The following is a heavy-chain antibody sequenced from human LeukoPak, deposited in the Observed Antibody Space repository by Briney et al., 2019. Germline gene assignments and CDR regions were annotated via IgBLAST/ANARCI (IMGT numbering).Heavy chain of an antibody. CDR1: GFTFGDYA. Sequence: GGSLRLSCTASGFTFGDYAMSWVRQAPGKGLEWVSAISGSGGSTYYADSVKGRFTISRDNSKNTLYLQMNSLRAEDTAVYYCAKGTKDRAYCSGGSCYLPTGWGQGTLVTVSS. V-gene: IGHV3-23*01. D-gene: IGHD2-15*01. CDR3: AKGTKDRAYCSGGSCYLPTG. CDR2: ISGSGGST. J-gene: IGHJ4*02.